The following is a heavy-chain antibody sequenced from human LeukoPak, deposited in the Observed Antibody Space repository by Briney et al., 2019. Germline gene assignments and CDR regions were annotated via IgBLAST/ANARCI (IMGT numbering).Heavy chain of an antibody. D-gene: IGHD3-3*01. Sequence: ASVKVSCKASGYTFTSYYMHWVRQAPGQGLEWMGIINPSGGRTSYAQKFQGRVTMTRDTSTSAVYMELSSLRSEDTAVYYCARGKGRITIFGVVDEAYGMDVWGQGTTVTVSS. V-gene: IGHV1-46*01. J-gene: IGHJ6*02. CDR2: INPSGGRT. CDR3: ARGKGRITIFGVVDEAYGMDV. CDR1: GYTFTSYY.